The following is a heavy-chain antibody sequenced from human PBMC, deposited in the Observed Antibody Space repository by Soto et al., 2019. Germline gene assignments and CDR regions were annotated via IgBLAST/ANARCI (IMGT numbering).Heavy chain of an antibody. Sequence: QVQLVQSGAEVKKPGSSVKVSCKASGGTFSSYAISWVRQAPGQGLEWMGGIIPIFGTANYAQKFQGRVTITADKSTSTAYMELSSLRSEDTAVYYCARDLGCSSTSCSPAVFDYWGPGTLVTVSS. CDR3: ARDLGCSSTSCSPAVFDY. D-gene: IGHD2-2*01. V-gene: IGHV1-69*06. J-gene: IGHJ4*02. CDR2: IIPIFGTA. CDR1: GGTFSSYA.